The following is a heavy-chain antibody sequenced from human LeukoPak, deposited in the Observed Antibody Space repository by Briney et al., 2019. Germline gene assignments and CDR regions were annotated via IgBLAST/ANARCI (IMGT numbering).Heavy chain of an antibody. V-gene: IGHV3-23*01. J-gene: IGHJ4*02. CDR3: AKESLVVIESYFDN. D-gene: IGHD3-22*01. CDR2: ISGSGETK. CDR1: GFTFSSYA. Sequence: PGGSLRLSCAASGFTFSSYAMSWVRQAPGKGLEWVSAISGSGETKYYADSVKGRFTMSRDNSKNTLYLQMNSLRDEDTAEYFCAKESLVVIESYFDNWGQGTLVTVSS.